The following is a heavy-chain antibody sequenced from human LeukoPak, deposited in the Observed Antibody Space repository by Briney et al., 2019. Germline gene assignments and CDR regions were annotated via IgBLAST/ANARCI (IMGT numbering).Heavy chain of an antibody. J-gene: IGHJ3*02. Sequence: GESLEISCKGSGYSFTSYWIGWVRQMPGKGLEWMGIIYPGDSDTRYSPSFQGQVTISADKSISTAYLQWSSLKASDTAMYYCAGALGYCSSTSCYPDAFDIWGQGTMVTVSS. CDR3: AGALGYCSSTSCYPDAFDI. D-gene: IGHD2-2*01. CDR2: IYPGDSDT. V-gene: IGHV5-51*01. CDR1: GYSFTSYW.